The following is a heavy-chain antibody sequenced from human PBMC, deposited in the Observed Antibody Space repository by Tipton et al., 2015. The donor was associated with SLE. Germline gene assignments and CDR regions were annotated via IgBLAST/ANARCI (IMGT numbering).Heavy chain of an antibody. CDR2: ISSSSSSI. V-gene: IGHV3-21*03. J-gene: IGHJ4*02. CDR1: GFTFSSYS. D-gene: IGHD3-3*01. Sequence: GSLRLSCASSGFTFSSYSMNWVHQAPGKGLEWVSSISSSSSSIYYADSVKGRFTISRDNAKNSLYLQMNSLRAEDTAVYYCARETITLRRGCFDYWGQGTLVTVSS. CDR3: ARETITLRRGCFDY.